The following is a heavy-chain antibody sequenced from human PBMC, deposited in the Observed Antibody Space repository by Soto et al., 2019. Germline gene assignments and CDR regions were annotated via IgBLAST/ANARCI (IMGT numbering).Heavy chain of an antibody. J-gene: IGHJ2*01. CDR2: IIPIFGTA. CDR1: GGTFSSYA. Sequence: ASVKVSCKASGGTFSSYAISWVRQAPGQGLEWMGGIIPIFGTANYAQKFQGRVTITADESTSTAYMELSSLRSEDTAVYYCARSDYYDSSGNWYFDLWGRGTLVTVSS. CDR3: ARSDYYDSSGNWYFDL. V-gene: IGHV1-69*13. D-gene: IGHD3-22*01.